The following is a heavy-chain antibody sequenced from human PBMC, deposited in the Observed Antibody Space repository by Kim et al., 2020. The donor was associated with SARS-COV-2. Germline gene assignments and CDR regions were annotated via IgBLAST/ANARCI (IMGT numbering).Heavy chain of an antibody. J-gene: IGHJ4*02. CDR3: ADDPFYYVSGSYYPPGC. Sequence: GGSLRLSCVASGFTFSSYAMSWVRQAPGKGLEWVSGISSSGDSTHYSDSVKGRFTISRDNFKNSLYLQMNSLRAEDTAVYYCADDPFYYVSGSYYPPGCWGQGTLVTVSS. CDR1: GFTFSSYA. D-gene: IGHD3-10*01. V-gene: IGHV3-23*01. CDR2: ISSSGDST.